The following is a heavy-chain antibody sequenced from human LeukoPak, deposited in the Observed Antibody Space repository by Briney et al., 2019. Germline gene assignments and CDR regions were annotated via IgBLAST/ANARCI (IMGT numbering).Heavy chain of an antibody. V-gene: IGHV4-59*01. CDR2: IYYSGST. CDR1: GGSISSYY. CDR3: ARANTMVRGRLGLGY. J-gene: IGHJ4*02. Sequence: SETLSLTCTVSGGSISSYYWSWIRQPPGKGLEWIGYIYYSGSTNYNPSLKSRVTISVDTSKNQFSLKLSSVTAADTAVYYCARANTMVRGRLGLGYWGQGTLVTVSS. D-gene: IGHD3-10*01.